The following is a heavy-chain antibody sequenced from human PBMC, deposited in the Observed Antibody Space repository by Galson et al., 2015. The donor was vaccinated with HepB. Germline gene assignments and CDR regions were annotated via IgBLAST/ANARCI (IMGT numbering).Heavy chain of an antibody. Sequence: SLRLSCAASGFTFSSYAMHWVRQAPGKGLEWVAVISYDGSNKYYADSVKGRFTISRDNSKNTLYLQMNSLRAEDTAVYYCARDKAYYDSSGYYQGYFDYWGQGTLVTVSS. J-gene: IGHJ4*02. CDR1: GFTFSSYA. V-gene: IGHV3-30-3*01. D-gene: IGHD3-22*01. CDR3: ARDKAYYDSSGYYQGYFDY. CDR2: ISYDGSNK.